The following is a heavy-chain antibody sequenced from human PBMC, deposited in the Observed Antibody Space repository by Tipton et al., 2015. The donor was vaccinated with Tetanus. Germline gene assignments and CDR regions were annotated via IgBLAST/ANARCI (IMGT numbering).Heavy chain of an antibody. V-gene: IGHV4-59*01. Sequence: TLSLTCTVSGGSISSYYWSWIRQPPGKGLEWIGYIFYSGSTNYNPSLKSRVTISVDTSKNQFSLKLSSVTAADTAVYYCARGDPTNEPLNYWGQGTLVTVSS. CDR3: ARGDPTNEPLNY. J-gene: IGHJ4*02. D-gene: IGHD1-1*01. CDR1: GGSISSYY. CDR2: IFYSGST.